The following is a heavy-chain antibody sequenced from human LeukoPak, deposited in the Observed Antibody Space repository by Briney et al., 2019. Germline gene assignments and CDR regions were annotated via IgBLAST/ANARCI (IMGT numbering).Heavy chain of an antibody. CDR3: ANALMTTVVTRGAFDI. CDR2: FDPEDGET. CDR1: GYTLTELS. D-gene: IGHD4-23*01. J-gene: IGHJ3*02. V-gene: IGHV1-24*01. Sequence: GASVKVSCKVSGYTLTELSMHWVRQAPGKGLEWMGGFDPEDGETIYAQKFQGRVTMTEDTSTDTAYMELSSLRSEDTAVYYCANALMTTVVTRGAFDIWGQGTMVTVSS.